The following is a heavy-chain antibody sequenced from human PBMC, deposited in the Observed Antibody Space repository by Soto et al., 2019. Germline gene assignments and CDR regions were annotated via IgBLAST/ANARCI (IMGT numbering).Heavy chain of an antibody. CDR2: IKQDGSEK. V-gene: IGHV3-7*05. Sequence: GGSLRLSCAASGFTFSSYWMSWVRQAPGKGLEWVANIKQDGSEKYYLDSVKGRFTISRDNAKNSLYLQMNSLRAEDTAVYYCAREAVPRDTGSDFDYWGQGTLVTVSS. CDR3: AREAVPRDTGSDFDY. J-gene: IGHJ4*02. CDR1: GFTFSSYW. D-gene: IGHD5-18*01.